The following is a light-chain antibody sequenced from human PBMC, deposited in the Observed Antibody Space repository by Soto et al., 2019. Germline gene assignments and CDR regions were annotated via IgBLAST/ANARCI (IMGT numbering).Light chain of an antibody. CDR3: QQRSNLPLT. CDR1: QSVSSY. V-gene: IGKV3-11*01. Sequence: EIVLTQSPGTLSLSPGERATLSCRASQSVSSYLAWYQQKPGQAPRLLIYDASNRATGIPARFSGSGSGTDFTLTISSLEPEDFAVYYCQQRSNLPLTFGGGTKVDIK. J-gene: IGKJ4*01. CDR2: DAS.